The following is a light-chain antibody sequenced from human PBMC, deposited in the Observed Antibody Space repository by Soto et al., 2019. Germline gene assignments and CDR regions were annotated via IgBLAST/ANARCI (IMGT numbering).Light chain of an antibody. Sequence: EIVLTQSPATLSLSPGERATLSCRASQSVSSYLAWYQQKPGQAPRLLIYDASNRATGIPARFSGRGSRTDFTLTITSLQPEDFAVYYCQQRSNLPPTFGQGTKLEIK. V-gene: IGKV3-11*01. CDR3: QQRSNLPPT. CDR2: DAS. J-gene: IGKJ2*01. CDR1: QSVSSY.